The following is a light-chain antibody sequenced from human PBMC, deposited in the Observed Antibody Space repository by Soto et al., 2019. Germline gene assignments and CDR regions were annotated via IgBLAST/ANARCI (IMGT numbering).Light chain of an antibody. CDR3: QKYNSALT. CDR1: QGISNY. Sequence: DIQMTQSPSSLSASVGDRVTITCRASQGISNYLAWYQQKPGKVPKLLIYAASTLQSGVPSRFSGSGSGTDFTLTISSLQPEDGATYYGQKYNSALTFGGGTKVEIK. V-gene: IGKV1-27*01. J-gene: IGKJ4*01. CDR2: AAS.